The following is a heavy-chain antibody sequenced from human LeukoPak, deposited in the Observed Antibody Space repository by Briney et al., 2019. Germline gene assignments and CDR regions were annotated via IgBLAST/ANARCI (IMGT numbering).Heavy chain of an antibody. J-gene: IGHJ3*02. CDR1: GFTFSSYS. CDR3: ARDVLLWFGELSYAFDI. V-gene: IGHV3-21*01. CDR2: ISSSSSYI. D-gene: IGHD3-10*01. Sequence: GGSLRLSCAASGFTFSSYSMNWVRQAPGKGLEWVSSISSSSSYIYYADSVKGRFTISRDNAKNSLYLQMNSLRAEDTAVYYCARDVLLWFGELSYAFDIWGQGTMVTVSS.